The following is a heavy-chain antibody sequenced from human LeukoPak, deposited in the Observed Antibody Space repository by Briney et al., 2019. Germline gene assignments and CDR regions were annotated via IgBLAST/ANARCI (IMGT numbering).Heavy chain of an antibody. V-gene: IGHV3-23*01. CDR3: AKDMGEPAYCGGDCYSRYFQH. Sequence: LSGGSLRLSCAAPKFTFSTSALSWVRQAPGRGLEWVSGISGSGAKTYYSDSVKGRFTISRDNSKSTLYLQMNSLRVEDTAVYYCAKDMGEPAYCGGDCYSRYFQHWGQGTLVTVSS. D-gene: IGHD2-21*02. CDR1: KFTFSTSA. CDR2: ISGSGAKT. J-gene: IGHJ1*01.